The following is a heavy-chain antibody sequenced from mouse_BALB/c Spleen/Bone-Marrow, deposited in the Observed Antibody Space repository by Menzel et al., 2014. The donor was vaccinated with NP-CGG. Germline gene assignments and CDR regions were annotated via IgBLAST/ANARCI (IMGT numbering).Heavy chain of an antibody. CDR3: ARTAPENFDY. CDR2: IDPANGNT. D-gene: IGHD1-2*01. V-gene: IGHV14-3*02. Sequence: AELVKPGASVKLSCSASGFNIKDTYMHWVKQRPEQGLEWIGRIDPANGNTKYDPKFQGKATITADTSSNTAYLQLSSLTSEDTAVYYCARTAPENFDYWGQGTTLTVSS. J-gene: IGHJ2*01. CDR1: GFNIKDTY.